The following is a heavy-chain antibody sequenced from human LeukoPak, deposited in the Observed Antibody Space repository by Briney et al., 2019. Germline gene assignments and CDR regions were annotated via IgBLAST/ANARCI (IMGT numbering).Heavy chain of an antibody. V-gene: IGHV3-33*01. J-gene: IGHJ5*01. CDR1: GFTFNKYG. CDR3: ARDGSGLAVRGWFDF. D-gene: IGHD3-10*01. Sequence: GGSLRLSCVASGFTFNKYGIHWVRQAPGKGLEWVAVIWNDGGNEYYADSVKGRLAISRDNDKSTVNLQMNSLRAEDTAVYYCARDGSGLAVRGWFDFWGQGTLVTVSS. CDR2: IWNDGGNE.